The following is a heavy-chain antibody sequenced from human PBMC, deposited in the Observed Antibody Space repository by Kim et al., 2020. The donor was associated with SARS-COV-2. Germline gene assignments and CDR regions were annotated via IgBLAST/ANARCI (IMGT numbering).Heavy chain of an antibody. CDR2: IYYSGST. V-gene: IGHV4-31*03. D-gene: IGHD3-3*01. CDR1: GGSISSGGYY. J-gene: IGHJ6*04. CDR3: ARGITIFGVVTNGMDV. Sequence: SETLSLTCTVSGGSISSGGYYWSWIRQHPGKGLEWIGYIYYSGSTYYNPSLKSRVTISVDTSKNQFSLKLSSVTAADTAVYYCARGITIFGVVTNGMDVWGKGTTVTVSS.